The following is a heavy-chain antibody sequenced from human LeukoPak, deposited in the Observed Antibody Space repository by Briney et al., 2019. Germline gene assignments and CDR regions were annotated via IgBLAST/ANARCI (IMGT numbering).Heavy chain of an antibody. V-gene: IGHV7-4-1*02. D-gene: IGHD3-10*01. CDR3: ARSLKLLLWFGGVNFEYYIDY. J-gene: IGHJ4*02. CDR1: GYTFTSYA. Sequence: GASVKVSCKASGYTFTSYAMNWVRQAPGQGLEWMGWINTNTGNPTYAQGFTGRFVFSLDTSVSTAYLQISSLKAEDTAVYYCARSLKLLLWFGGVNFEYYIDYWGQGTLVTVSS. CDR2: INTNTGNP.